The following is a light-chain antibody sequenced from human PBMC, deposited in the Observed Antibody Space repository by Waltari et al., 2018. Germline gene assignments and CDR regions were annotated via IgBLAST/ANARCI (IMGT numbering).Light chain of an antibody. J-gene: IGKJ5*01. CDR2: DAS. V-gene: IGKV3-11*01. Sequence: EIVLTQSPATLSLSPGERATLSCRASQSVDSHLAWYQQKPGQAPRLLIYDASNRATGIPARFSGSGSGTDFTLTISSLEPEDFAVYYCQQRSNWPPITFGQGTRLEIK. CDR3: QQRSNWPPIT. CDR1: QSVDSH.